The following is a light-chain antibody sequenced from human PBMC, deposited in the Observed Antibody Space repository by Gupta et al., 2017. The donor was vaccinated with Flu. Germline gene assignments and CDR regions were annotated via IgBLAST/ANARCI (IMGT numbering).Light chain of an antibody. CDR3: QTWGTGIQV. Sequence: LVLTQSPSASASLGASVQLTCSLSSGQSSYAIAWHQQQPEKGPRSLMKLNSEGSHNKGDGIPESFSGSSCGAERYLTIASLQSEDEADYYCQTWGTGIQVFGGGTKLTVL. V-gene: IGLV4-69*01. CDR1: SGQSSYA. CDR2: LNSEGSH. J-gene: IGLJ3*02.